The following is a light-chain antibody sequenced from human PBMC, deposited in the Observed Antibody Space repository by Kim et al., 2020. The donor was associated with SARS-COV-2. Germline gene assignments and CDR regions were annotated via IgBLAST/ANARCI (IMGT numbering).Light chain of an antibody. CDR3: NSRDSSGNHNVV. J-gene: IGLJ2*01. Sequence: LGQTVRITCQVDSLRSYYASWYQQKPGQAPVLVIYGKNNRPSGIPDRFSGSSSGNTASLTITGAQAEDEADYYCNSRDSSGNHNVVFGGGTKLTVL. CDR2: GKN. V-gene: IGLV3-19*01. CDR1: SLRSYY.